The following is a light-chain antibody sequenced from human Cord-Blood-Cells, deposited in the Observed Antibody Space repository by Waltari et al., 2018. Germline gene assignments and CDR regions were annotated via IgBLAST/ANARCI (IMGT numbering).Light chain of an antibody. CDR2: WAS. CDR1: QRVLYSSNNKNY. J-gene: IGKJ1*01. CDR3: QQYYSTPPT. Sequence: DIVMTQSPDSLAVSLGERATINCKSSQRVLYSSNNKNYLDWYQQKPGQPPKLLIYWASTRESGVPDRFSGSGSGTDFTLTISSLQAEDVGVYYCQQYYSTPPTFGQGTKVEIK. V-gene: IGKV4-1*01.